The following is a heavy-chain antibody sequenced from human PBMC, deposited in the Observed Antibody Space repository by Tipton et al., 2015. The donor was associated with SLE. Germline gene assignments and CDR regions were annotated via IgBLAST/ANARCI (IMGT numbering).Heavy chain of an antibody. CDR2: IYYSGST. Sequence: TLSLTCTVSGGSINNSYYYWAWIRQPPGKGLEWIGSIYYSGSTFNNPSLKSRVTISAVTSKNQFSLQLSSVTAADTAVYYCARMGDTGYIDSWGQGALVTVSS. CDR1: GGSINNSYYY. D-gene: IGHD2-21*02. CDR3: ARMGDTGYIDS. J-gene: IGHJ4*02. V-gene: IGHV4-39*07.